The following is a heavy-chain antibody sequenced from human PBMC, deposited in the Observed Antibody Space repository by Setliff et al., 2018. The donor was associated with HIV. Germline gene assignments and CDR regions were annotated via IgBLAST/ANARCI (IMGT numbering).Heavy chain of an antibody. CDR1: GGSFSDSY. V-gene: IGHV4-34*01. CDR2: ISHTGRA. J-gene: IGHJ2*01. D-gene: IGHD7-27*01. Sequence: SETLSLTCAVYGGSFSDSYYNWIRQPLGKGLEWIGEISHTGRANYNSSLKSRVTMSVDTSTSQISLTLSSLTAADTAVYYCARDQRLPGVQPPYWYFDLWGRGTLVT. CDR3: ARDQRLPGVQPPYWYFDL.